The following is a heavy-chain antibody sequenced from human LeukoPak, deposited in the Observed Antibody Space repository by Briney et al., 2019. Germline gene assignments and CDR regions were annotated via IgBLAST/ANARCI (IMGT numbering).Heavy chain of an antibody. J-gene: IGHJ4*02. CDR3: AKEGGSRGYFDY. CDR2: ISGSGGST. V-gene: IGHV3-23*01. CDR1: GLTYSSYT. D-gene: IGHD1-26*01. Sequence: PGGSLRLSCAASGLTYSSYTMSWVRQARARGLEGVSAISGSGGSTYYADSLRGRFTISRDNSKNTLYLQMNSLRAEDTAVYYCAKEGGSRGYFDYWGQGTLVTVSS.